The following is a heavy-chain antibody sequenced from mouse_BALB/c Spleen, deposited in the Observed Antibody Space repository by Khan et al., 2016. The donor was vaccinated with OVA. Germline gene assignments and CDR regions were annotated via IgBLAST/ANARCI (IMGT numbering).Heavy chain of an antibody. CDR3: AREGAYYRSDGLFSY. CDR1: GYTFTTYT. Sequence: QVQLQQSGAELARPGASVKMSCKASGYTFTTYTMHWVKQRPGQGLEWIGYINPSNGYTNYNQKFKDKSTLTADKSSSTAYKQLSSLTSDYSAVYYCAREGAYYRSDGLFSYWGQGTLVTVSA. V-gene: IGHV1-4*01. J-gene: IGHJ3*01. CDR2: INPSNGYT. D-gene: IGHD2-14*01.